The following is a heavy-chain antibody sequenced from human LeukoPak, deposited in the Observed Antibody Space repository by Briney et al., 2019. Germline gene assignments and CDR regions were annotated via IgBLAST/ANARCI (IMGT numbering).Heavy chain of an antibody. Sequence: ASVKVSCKASGYTFTGYYMHWVRQAPGQGLEWMGRINPNSGGTNYAQKVQGRVTMTRDTSISTAYMQLSRLRSDDTAVYYCARVQGGYSSGFSEPFDPWGQGTLVTVSS. CDR1: GYTFTGYY. CDR3: ARVQGGYSSGFSEPFDP. D-gene: IGHD6-25*01. V-gene: IGHV1-2*06. CDR2: INPNSGGT. J-gene: IGHJ5*02.